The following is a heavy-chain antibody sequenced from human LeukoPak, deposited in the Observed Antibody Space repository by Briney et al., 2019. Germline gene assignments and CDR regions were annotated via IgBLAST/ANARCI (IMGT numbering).Heavy chain of an antibody. CDR1: GYTFTSYD. Sequence: AASVTVSCTASGYTFTSYDINWVRQAPGQGLEWMGWMNPNSGNTGYAQKFQGRVTMTRNTSISTAYIELSSLRSEDTAVYYCKTTSRPVFDPWGQGTLVTVSS. J-gene: IGHJ5*02. CDR3: KTTSRPVFDP. D-gene: IGHD1-14*01. V-gene: IGHV1-8*01. CDR2: MNPNSGNT.